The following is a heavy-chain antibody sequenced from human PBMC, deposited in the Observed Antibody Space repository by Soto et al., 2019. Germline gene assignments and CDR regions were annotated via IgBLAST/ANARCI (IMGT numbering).Heavy chain of an antibody. Sequence: QVQLQESGPGLVKPSQTLSLTCTVSGGSISSGDYYWSWIRQPPGKGLEWIGYIYYSGSTYYNPSLKSRVTISVDTSKNQCSLKLSSVTAADTAVYYCARAPHCSGGSCYSRGFDYWGQGTLVTVSS. CDR2: IYYSGST. CDR1: GGSISSGDYY. CDR3: ARAPHCSGGSCYSRGFDY. V-gene: IGHV4-30-4*01. D-gene: IGHD2-15*01. J-gene: IGHJ4*02.